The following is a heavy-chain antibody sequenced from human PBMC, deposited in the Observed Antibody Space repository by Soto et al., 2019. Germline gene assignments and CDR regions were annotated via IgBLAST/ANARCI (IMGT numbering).Heavy chain of an antibody. V-gene: IGHV1-69*08. CDR1: GGTFSSYI. CDR3: ARVVVVAAKYYQYGMDV. D-gene: IGHD2-15*01. J-gene: IGHJ6*02. Sequence: QAQLVQSGAEVKKPGSSVKVSCKASGGTFSSYIISWVRQAPGEGLEWMGRISPMFGTTNYAQKFQGRVRITADESTRTAYMELNSLISEDTAVYYCARVVVVAAKYYQYGMDVWGRGTTVTASS. CDR2: ISPMFGTT.